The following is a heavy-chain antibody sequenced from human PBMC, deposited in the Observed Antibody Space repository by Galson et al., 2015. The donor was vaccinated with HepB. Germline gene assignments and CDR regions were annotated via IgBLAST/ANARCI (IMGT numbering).Heavy chain of an antibody. CDR2: ISYDGSNK. CDR1: GFTFSSYG. V-gene: IGHV3-30*18. D-gene: IGHD2-2*01. Sequence: SLRLSCAASGFTFSSYGMHWVRQAPGKGLEWVAVISYDGSNKYYADSVKGRFTISRDNSKNTLYLQMNSLRAEDTAVYYCAKQLLGYCSSTSCYYFGYWGQGTLVTVSP. CDR3: AKQLLGYCSSTSCYYFGY. J-gene: IGHJ4*02.